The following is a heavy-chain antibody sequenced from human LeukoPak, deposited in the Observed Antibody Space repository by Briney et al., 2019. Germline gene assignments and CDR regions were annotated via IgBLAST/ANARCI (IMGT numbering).Heavy chain of an antibody. D-gene: IGHD6-13*01. CDR1: GFTFSSYG. J-gene: IGHJ3*02. CDR2: ISYDGSNK. Sequence: PGGSLRLSCAASGFTFSSYGMHWVRQAPGKGLEWVTVISYDGSNKYYADSVKGRFTISRDNSKNTLYLQMNSLRAEDTAVYYCARGHSSWYKDAFDIWGQGTMVTVSS. CDR3: ARGHSSWYKDAFDI. V-gene: IGHV3-30*03.